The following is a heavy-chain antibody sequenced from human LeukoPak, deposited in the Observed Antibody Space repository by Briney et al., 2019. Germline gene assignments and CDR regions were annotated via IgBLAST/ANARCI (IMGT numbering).Heavy chain of an antibody. D-gene: IGHD6-13*01. V-gene: IGHV3-48*04. CDR3: AKAGPAAAGFYFDY. CDR1: GFTFSSHS. Sequence: HPGGSLRLSCAASGFTFSSHSMNWVRQAPGKGLEWVSYISSSSSTIYYADSVKGRFTISRDNAKNSLYLQMNSLRAEDTALYYCAKAGPAAAGFYFDYWGQGTLVTVSS. J-gene: IGHJ4*02. CDR2: ISSSSSTI.